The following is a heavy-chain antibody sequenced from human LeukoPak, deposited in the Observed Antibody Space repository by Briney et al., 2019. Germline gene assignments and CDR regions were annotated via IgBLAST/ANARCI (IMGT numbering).Heavy chain of an antibody. CDR2: TLYVGSNN. V-gene: IGHV3-30*05. J-gene: IGHJ4*02. Sequence: PGGTLRLSCAASGFTFCNYGIHWGPHAPGKGLGRVAVTLYVGSNNYYADSVKGRFTISRDDSNNTWHLPMQRLRAEGTGLYFCAVEDAVFEGIIVPREWGEKTLLTVSS. CDR1: GFTFCNYG. D-gene: IGHD3-10*01. CDR3: AVEDAVFEGIIVPRE.